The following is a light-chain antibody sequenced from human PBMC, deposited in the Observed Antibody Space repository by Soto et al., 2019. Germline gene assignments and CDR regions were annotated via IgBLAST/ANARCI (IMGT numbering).Light chain of an antibody. V-gene: IGLV2-14*01. CDR1: STDVGGYKY. CDR3: ISYTSSDTYV. CDR2: DVT. Sequence: QCALTQPASGTGFHGRSSSISNTRTSTDVGGYKYVSWYRQHPGKAPKLMIYDVTSRPSGISNRFSGSKSGNTAFLIISGLQAEDEADYYCISYTSSDTYVFGTGTKVTVL. J-gene: IGLJ1*01.